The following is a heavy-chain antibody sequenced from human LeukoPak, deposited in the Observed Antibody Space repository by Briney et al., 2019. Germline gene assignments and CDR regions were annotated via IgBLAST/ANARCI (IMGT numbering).Heavy chain of an antibody. CDR1: GFTFSTYA. D-gene: IGHD3-10*01. CDR2: ISDGGDST. J-gene: IGHJ4*02. Sequence: QPGGSLRLSCAASGFTFSTYAMSWVRQAPGMRLEWVSSISDGGDSTHYADSVEGRFIISRDNSKNTPYLQMSSLRAEDTALYYCAKFFLPCLAGGTGSRWGQGTLVTVSS. CDR3: AKFFLPCLAGGTGSR. V-gene: IGHV3-23*01.